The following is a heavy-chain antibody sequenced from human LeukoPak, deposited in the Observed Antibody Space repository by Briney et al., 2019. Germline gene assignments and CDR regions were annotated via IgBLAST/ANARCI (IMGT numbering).Heavy chain of an antibody. D-gene: IGHD3-9*01. J-gene: IGHJ4*02. Sequence: SETLSLTCTVSGGSISSYSWSWIRQPPGQGLEWIGYIYYSGSTNYNPSLKSRVTISVDTSKDQFSLKLSSVTAADTAVYYCARTADILTGYYDECFDYWGQGTLVTASS. CDR2: IYYSGST. V-gene: IGHV4-59*01. CDR3: ARTADILTGYYDECFDY. CDR1: GGSISSYS.